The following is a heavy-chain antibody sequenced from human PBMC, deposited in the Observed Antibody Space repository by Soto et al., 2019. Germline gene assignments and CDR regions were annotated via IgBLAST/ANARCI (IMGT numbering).Heavy chain of an antibody. CDR3: ARDGGRHSGGIDY. J-gene: IGHJ4*02. CDR1: VFTSSG. CDR2: ISTHNGNT. Sequence: QDQLMQSGAEVKKPGASVKVSCKASVFTSSGISWVRQAPGQRLEWMGWISTHNGNTIYAQKFQGRVIMTMDTSTTTVYMELSSLRSEDTAVYYCARDGGRHSGGIDYWGQGTLVTVSS. D-gene: IGHD1-26*01. V-gene: IGHV1-18*04.